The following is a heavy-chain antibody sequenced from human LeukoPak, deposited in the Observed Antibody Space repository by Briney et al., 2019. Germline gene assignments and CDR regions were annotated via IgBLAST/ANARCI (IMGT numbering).Heavy chain of an antibody. Sequence: GGSLRLSCAASGFTFSNYGMHWVRQAPGKGLEWVALIYYDGSNKYYADSVKGRFTISRDNSKNTLYLQMNSLRAEDTAIYYCAKDHRRGYSYGDFDYWGQGTLVTVSS. CDR3: AKDHRRGYSYGDFDY. J-gene: IGHJ4*02. V-gene: IGHV3-33*06. CDR2: IYYDGSNK. D-gene: IGHD5-18*01. CDR1: GFTFSNYG.